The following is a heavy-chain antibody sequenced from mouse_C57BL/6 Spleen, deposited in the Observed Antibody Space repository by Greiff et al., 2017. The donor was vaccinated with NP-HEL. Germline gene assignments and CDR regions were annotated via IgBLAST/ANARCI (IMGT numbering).Heavy chain of an antibody. CDR2: IHPTSGST. D-gene: IGHD2-2*01. CDR3: AGSTMVTTTGLAY. CDR1: GYTFTSYW. V-gene: IGHV1-64*01. Sequence: QVQLQQPGAELVKPGASVKLSCKASGYTFTSYWMHWVKQRPGQGLEWIGMIHPTSGSTNYNEKFKSKATLTVDKSSSTAYMQLSSLTSEDSAVYYCAGSTMVTTTGLAYWGQGTLVTVSA. J-gene: IGHJ3*01.